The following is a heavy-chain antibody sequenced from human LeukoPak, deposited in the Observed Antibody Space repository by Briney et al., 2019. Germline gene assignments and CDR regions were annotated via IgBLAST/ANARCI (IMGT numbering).Heavy chain of an antibody. CDR2: ISGTGDSA. D-gene: IGHD2/OR15-2a*01. J-gene: IGHJ6*02. Sequence: RGSLRLSCAPSGFTPSTYAMNWVRDAPGEGLERVSLISGTGDSAYYADSVKGRFTISRDNSKNTFFIQMNSLRDEATAVFFCSKEGRVRDPIYFFLYYGMDVWGQGTTVTVS. CDR3: SKEGRVRDPIYFFLYYGMDV. CDR1: GFTPSTYA. V-gene: IGHV3-23*01.